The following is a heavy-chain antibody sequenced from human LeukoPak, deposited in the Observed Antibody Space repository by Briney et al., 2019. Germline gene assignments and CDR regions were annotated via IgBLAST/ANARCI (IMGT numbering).Heavy chain of an antibody. CDR3: AKDLSSSWYYFDY. J-gene: IGHJ4*02. D-gene: IGHD6-13*01. CDR2: TSAGT. V-gene: IGHV3-23*01. Sequence: PGGSLRLSCAASGFTFNSYAMSWVRQAPGKGLEWVSATSAGTYYADSVKGRFTIPRDNSKNTLYLQMNSLRAEDTAVYYCAKDLSSSWYYFDYWGQGTLVTVSS. CDR1: GFTFNSYA.